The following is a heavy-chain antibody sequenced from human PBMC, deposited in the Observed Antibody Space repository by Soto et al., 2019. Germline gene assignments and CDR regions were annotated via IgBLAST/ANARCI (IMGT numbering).Heavy chain of an antibody. CDR1: CSTFTSYG. CDR3: ARDQGDSSVYYYRYYYYYGMDV. V-gene: IGHV1-18*04. D-gene: IGHD3-22*01. CDR2: ISAYNGNT. J-gene: IGHJ6*02. Sequence: ASGRVCCTSSCSTFTSYGSSWVRQAPGQGLEWMGWISAYNGNTNYAQKLQGIVTMTTDTSTSTAYMELRSLSADDTAVYYCARDQGDSSVYYYRYYYYYGMDVWGQGPMVTVSS.